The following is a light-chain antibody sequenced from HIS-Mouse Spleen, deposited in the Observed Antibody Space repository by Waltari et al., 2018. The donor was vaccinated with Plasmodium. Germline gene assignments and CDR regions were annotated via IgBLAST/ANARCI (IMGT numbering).Light chain of an antibody. Sequence: EIVLTQSPATLSLSPGERATLSCRASQSVSSYLAWYQQKPGQAPRLLIYDASNRATVIPARCSGSGSGTDFTLIISSLEPEDFAVYYCQQRSNWPSLTFGGGTKVEIK. CDR2: DAS. V-gene: IGKV3-11*01. CDR3: QQRSNWPSLT. J-gene: IGKJ4*01. CDR1: QSVSSY.